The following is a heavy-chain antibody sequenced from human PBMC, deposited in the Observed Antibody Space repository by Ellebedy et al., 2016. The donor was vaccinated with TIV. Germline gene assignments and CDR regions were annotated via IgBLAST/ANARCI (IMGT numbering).Heavy chain of an antibody. D-gene: IGHD5-12*01. V-gene: IGHV3-11*06. CDR3: ARDQGSGYDSWSFDF. CDR2: ISSDSIYR. CDR1: GFTFSVYY. J-gene: IGHJ4*02. Sequence: PGGSLRLSCAASGFTFSVYYMGWVRQAPGKGLEWVSCISSDSIYRKNADFVEGRFTISRDNAKNTLYLQMNSLRAEDTAVYYCARDQGSGYDSWSFDFWGQGALVTVSS.